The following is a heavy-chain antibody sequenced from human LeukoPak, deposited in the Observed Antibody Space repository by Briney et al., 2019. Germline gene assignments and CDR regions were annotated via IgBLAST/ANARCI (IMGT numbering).Heavy chain of an antibody. CDR2: IYYSGSA. CDR3: ARFGGPHAFDI. J-gene: IGHJ3*02. D-gene: IGHD3-3*01. CDR1: GGSISSSSYY. V-gene: IGHV4-39*07. Sequence: KPSETLSLTCTVSGGSISSSSYYWGWIRQPPGKGLEWIGSIYYSGSAYYNPSFKSRVTISVDTSKNQFSLTLSSVTAADTAVYYCARFGGPHAFDIWGQGTMVTVSS.